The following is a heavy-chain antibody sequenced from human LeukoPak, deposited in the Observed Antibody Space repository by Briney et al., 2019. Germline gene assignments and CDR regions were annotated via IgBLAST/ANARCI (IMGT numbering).Heavy chain of an antibody. CDR3: AKVSGGSSWTDTNFDY. Sequence: PGGSLTLSCAPSGFTFSSYAMSWARQAPGKWMEWVSAISCSGGRTYYADSVKGRFTISRDNSKNTLYLQMNSLRAEDTAVYYCAKVSGGSSWTDTNFDYWGKGTLVTVSS. J-gene: IGHJ4*02. CDR2: ISCSGGRT. V-gene: IGHV3-23*01. CDR1: GFTFSSYA. D-gene: IGHD6-13*01.